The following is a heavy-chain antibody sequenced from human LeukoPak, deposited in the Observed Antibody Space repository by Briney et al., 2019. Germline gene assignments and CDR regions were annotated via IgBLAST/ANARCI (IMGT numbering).Heavy chain of an antibody. V-gene: IGHV4-30-4*01. D-gene: IGHD5-12*01. CDR3: ARGLRLYSGYDFLRY. CDR2: IYYSGST. CDR1: GRSISSGDYY. Sequence: SETLSLTCTVSGRSISSGDYYWSWIRQPPGKGLEWIGYIYYSGSTYYNPSLESRVTISVDTSKNQFSLKLSSVTAADTAVYYCARGLRLYSGYDFLRYWGQGTLVTVSS. J-gene: IGHJ4*02.